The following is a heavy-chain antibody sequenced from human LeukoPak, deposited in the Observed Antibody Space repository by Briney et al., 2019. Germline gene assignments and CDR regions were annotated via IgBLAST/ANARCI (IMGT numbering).Heavy chain of an antibody. CDR3: ARASFFGVTRFDP. Sequence: GGSLRLSCAASGFTFSSYAMHWVRQAPGKGLEWVAVISYDGSNKYYADSVKGRFTISRDNSKNTLYLQMNSLRAEDTAVYYCARASFFGVTRFDPWGQGTLVTVSS. D-gene: IGHD3-3*01. V-gene: IGHV3-30-3*01. CDR2: ISYDGSNK. CDR1: GFTFSSYA. J-gene: IGHJ5*02.